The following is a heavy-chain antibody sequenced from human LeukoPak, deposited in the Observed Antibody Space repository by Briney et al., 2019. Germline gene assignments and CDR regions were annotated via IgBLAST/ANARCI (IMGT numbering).Heavy chain of an antibody. CDR2: IKQDGSEK. CDR3: ARELRYFDWLLPGPLRYDY. Sequence: PGGSLRLSCAASGFTFSSYWMSWVRQAPGKGLEWVANIKQDGSEKYYVDSVKGRFTISRDNAKNSLYLQMNSLRAEDTAVYYCARELRYFDWLLPGPLRYDYWGQGTLVTVSS. J-gene: IGHJ4*02. V-gene: IGHV3-7*01. D-gene: IGHD3-9*01. CDR1: GFTFSSYW.